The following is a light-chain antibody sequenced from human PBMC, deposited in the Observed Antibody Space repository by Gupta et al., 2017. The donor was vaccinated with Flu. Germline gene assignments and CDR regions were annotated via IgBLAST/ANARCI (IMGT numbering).Light chain of an antibody. V-gene: IGLV3-9*01. CDR3: QVWDSSSYV. J-gene: IGLJ1*01. CDR2: RDI. Sequence: SYQLTQPLSVSVALGQTAMIACGGNNIGTKHVHWYQQKPGKAPVLVIYRDINRPSGIPERFSGSNSGNTATLTITRAQAGDEADYFCQVWDSSSYVFGTGIKVTVL. CDR1: NIGTKH.